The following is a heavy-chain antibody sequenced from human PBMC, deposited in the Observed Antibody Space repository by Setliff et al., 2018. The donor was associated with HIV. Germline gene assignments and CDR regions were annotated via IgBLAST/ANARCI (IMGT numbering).Heavy chain of an antibody. D-gene: IGHD5-12*01. Sequence: SVKVSCKDSGGTFSSYAISWVRQAPGQGLEWMGGLIPMFHTAKYAQKFQGRFTFTADESASTAYMELISLRSEDTAVYYCARGVDYYYMAVWGKGTTVTVSS. CDR2: LIPMFHTA. V-gene: IGHV1-69*13. J-gene: IGHJ6*03. CDR3: ARGVDYYYMAV. CDR1: GGTFSSYA.